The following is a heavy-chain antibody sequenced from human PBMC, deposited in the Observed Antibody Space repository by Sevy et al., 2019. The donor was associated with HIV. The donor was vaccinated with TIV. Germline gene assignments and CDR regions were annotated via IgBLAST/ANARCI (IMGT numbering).Heavy chain of an antibody. Sequence: ASVKVSCKASGYTFTSYGISWVRQAPGQGLEWMGWISAYNGNTNYAQKLQGRVTMTTDTSTSTAYMELRSLRSDDTAMYYCARVGRYCSGGSCYSLFFYGMDVWGQGTTVTVSS. V-gene: IGHV1-18*01. D-gene: IGHD2-15*01. CDR1: GYTFTSYG. CDR3: ARVGRYCSGGSCYSLFFYGMDV. J-gene: IGHJ6*02. CDR2: ISAYNGNT.